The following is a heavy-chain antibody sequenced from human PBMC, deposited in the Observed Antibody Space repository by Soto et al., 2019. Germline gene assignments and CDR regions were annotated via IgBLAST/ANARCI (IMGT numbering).Heavy chain of an antibody. CDR2: MNPNSGNT. V-gene: IGHV1-8*01. CDR3: AGTRSGGGGNWFDP. J-gene: IGHJ5*02. Sequence: QVQLVQSGAEVKKPGASVKVSCKASGYTFTSYDINWVRQATGQGLEWMGWMNPNSGNTAYAQKFQGRVTMTRNPPISTSYMGLSSLGSEDTAGYSGAGTRSGGGGNWFDPWGQGTLVTVSS. D-gene: IGHD3-10*01. CDR1: GYTFTSYD.